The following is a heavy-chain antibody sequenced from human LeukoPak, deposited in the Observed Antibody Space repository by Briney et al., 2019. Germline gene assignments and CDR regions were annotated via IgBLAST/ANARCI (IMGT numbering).Heavy chain of an antibody. J-gene: IGHJ4*02. CDR3: ARTVPGYPDDYFDY. Sequence: PGGSPRLSCAASGFTFSRHWMSWVRQAPGKGLERVAHMNQDGSAIYYVDSVKGRFTISRDNAKNSLYLQMNGLTVADTAVYYCARTVPGYPDDYFDYWGQGTLVTVSS. D-gene: IGHD6-19*01. CDR2: MNQDGSAI. V-gene: IGHV3-7*01. CDR1: GFTFSRHW.